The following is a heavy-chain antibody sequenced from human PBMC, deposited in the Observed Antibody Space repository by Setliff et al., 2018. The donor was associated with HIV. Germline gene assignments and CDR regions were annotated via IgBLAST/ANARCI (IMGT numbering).Heavy chain of an antibody. CDR3: ARAGAEVTSHFDW. V-gene: IGHV1-2*06. Sequence: ASVKVSCKTFGYSFTAYQMHWLRQAPGQGLEWMGRINRDNGGIDYAQKFQGRVTVTRDTSINTAYMELRSLRSDDTAVYYCARAGAEVTSHFDWWGQGTLVTVSS. CDR2: INRDNGGI. J-gene: IGHJ4*02. CDR1: GYSFTAYQ. D-gene: IGHD2-21*02.